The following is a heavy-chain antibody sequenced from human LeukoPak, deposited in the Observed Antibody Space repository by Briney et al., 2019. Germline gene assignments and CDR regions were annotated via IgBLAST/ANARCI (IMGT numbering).Heavy chain of an antibody. CDR1: GFTFSSYA. Sequence: GSLRLSCAASGFTFSSYAMHWVRQAPGKGLEGVAVISYDGSNKYYADSVKGRFTISRDNSKNTLYLQMNSLRAEDTAVYYCARARGYSYGYPTDYWGQGTLVTVSS. D-gene: IGHD5-18*01. CDR2: ISYDGSNK. J-gene: IGHJ4*02. CDR3: ARARGYSYGYPTDY. V-gene: IGHV3-30*04.